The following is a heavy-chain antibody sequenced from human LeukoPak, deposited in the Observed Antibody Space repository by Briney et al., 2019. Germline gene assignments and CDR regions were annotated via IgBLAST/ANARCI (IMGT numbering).Heavy chain of an antibody. CDR2: ISYEGRTT. Sequence: PGGSLRLSCAGAGFTFSNYGMHWVRQAPGKGLELVAVISYEGRTTYYAASVKGRFTISRDSSRNTLFLRMDSLRPEDTAVYYCAKDGTARISTWYDNWGQGTLVTVSS. J-gene: IGHJ4*02. CDR3: AKDGTARISTWYDN. CDR1: GFTFSNYG. V-gene: IGHV3-30*18. D-gene: IGHD6-13*01.